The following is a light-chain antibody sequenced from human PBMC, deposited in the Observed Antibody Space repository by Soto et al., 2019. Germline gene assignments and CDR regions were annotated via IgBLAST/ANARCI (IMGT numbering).Light chain of an antibody. V-gene: IGLV2-14*01. CDR2: DVS. CDR3: SSYTSSSTVL. Sequence: QSVLTQPASVSGSPGQSITISCTGTSSDVGGYNYVSWYQQHPGKAPKLMIYDVSNRPSGVSNRFSCSKSGNTASLTISGLQAEDEADYYCSSYTSSSTVLFGAGTKLTVL. CDR1: SSDVGGYNY. J-gene: IGLJ2*01.